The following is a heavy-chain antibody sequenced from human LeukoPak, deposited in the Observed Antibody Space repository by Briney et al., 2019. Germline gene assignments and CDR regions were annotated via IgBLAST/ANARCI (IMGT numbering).Heavy chain of an antibody. CDR3: ASSLGWELPFDY. CDR2: ISSSGSTI. CDR1: GFTFSDYY. V-gene: IGHV3-11*01. D-gene: IGHD1-26*01. Sequence: GGSLRLSCAASGFTFSDYYMSWIRQAPGKGLEWVSYISSSGSTIYYADSVKGRFTISRDNAKNPLYLQMNSLRAEDTAVYYCASSLGWELPFDYWGQGTLVTVSS. J-gene: IGHJ4*02.